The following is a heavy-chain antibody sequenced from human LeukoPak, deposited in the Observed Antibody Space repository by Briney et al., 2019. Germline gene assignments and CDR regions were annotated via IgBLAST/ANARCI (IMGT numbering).Heavy chain of an antibody. Sequence: GGSLRLSCAASGFTFSNYAMSWVRQAPGKGLEWVSYISSSGSTIYYADSVKGRFTISRDNAKNSLYLQMNSLRAEDTAVYYCARVSGYCSSTSCHLDYWGQGTLVTVSS. CDR3: ARVSGYCSSTSCHLDY. CDR1: GFTFSNYA. J-gene: IGHJ4*02. CDR2: ISSSGSTI. D-gene: IGHD2-2*01. V-gene: IGHV3-48*03.